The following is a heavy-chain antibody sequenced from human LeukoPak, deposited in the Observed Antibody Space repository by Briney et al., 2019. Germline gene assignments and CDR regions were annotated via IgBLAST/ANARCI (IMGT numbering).Heavy chain of an antibody. V-gene: IGHV1-2*02. CDR2: INPNSGGT. CDR1: GYTFTGYY. D-gene: IGHD3-10*01. J-gene: IGHJ4*02. CDR3: ARRRFTMVRGVTQPFDY. Sequence: ASVKVSCKASGYTFTGYYMHWVRQAPGQGLEWMGWINPNSGGTNYAQKFQGRVTMTRGTSISTAYMELSRLRSDDTAVYYCARRRFTMVRGVTQPFDYWGQGTLVTVSS.